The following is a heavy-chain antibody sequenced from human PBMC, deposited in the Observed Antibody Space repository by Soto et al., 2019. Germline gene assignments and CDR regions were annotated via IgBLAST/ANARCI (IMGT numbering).Heavy chain of an antibody. J-gene: IGHJ5*02. Sequence: SXTLSLTGAVDGGSFSGYYCSWILQPPGKGLEWIGEINHSGSTNYNPSLKSRVTISVDTSKNQFSLKLSSVTAAATAVYYCARGVRSSHWTLRVWFDPWGQGTLVTVS. CDR2: INHSGST. CDR1: GGSFSGYY. CDR3: ARGVRSSHWTLRVWFDP. V-gene: IGHV4-34*01. D-gene: IGHD4-17*01.